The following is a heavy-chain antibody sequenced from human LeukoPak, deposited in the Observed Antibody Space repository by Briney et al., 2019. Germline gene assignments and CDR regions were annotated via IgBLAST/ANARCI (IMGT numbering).Heavy chain of an antibody. CDR1: GFTFSSYA. J-gene: IGHJ5*02. D-gene: IGHD3-3*01. Sequence: GGSLRLSCAASGFTFSSYAMSWVRQAPGKGLEWVSAISGSGVSTYYADSVKGRFTISRDNSKNTLYLQMNSLRAEDTAVYYCAKDLYRITIFGVVPQDRFDPWGQGTLVTVSS. CDR3: AKDLYRITIFGVVPQDRFDP. CDR2: ISGSGVST. V-gene: IGHV3-23*01.